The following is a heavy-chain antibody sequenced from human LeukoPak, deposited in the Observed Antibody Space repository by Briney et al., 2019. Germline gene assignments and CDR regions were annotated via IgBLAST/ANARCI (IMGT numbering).Heavy chain of an antibody. CDR3: ARETDSGTMIVTNDY. J-gene: IGHJ4*02. V-gene: IGHV3-33*01. CDR1: GFTFSSYG. Sequence: PGGSLRLSCAASGFTFSSYGMHWVRQAPGKGLEWVAVIWYDGSNKYYADSVKGRFTISRDNSKNTLYLQMNSLRAEDTAVYYCARETDSGTMIVTNDYWGQGTLVTVSS. CDR2: IWYDGSNK. D-gene: IGHD3-22*01.